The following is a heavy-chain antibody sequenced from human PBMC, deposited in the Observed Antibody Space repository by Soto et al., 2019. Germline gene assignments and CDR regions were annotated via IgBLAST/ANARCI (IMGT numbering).Heavy chain of an antibody. V-gene: IGHV3-30*18. CDR1: GFTFSSYS. Sequence: GSLRLSCAASGFTFSSYSMNWVRQAPGKGLEWVAVISYDGSNKYYADSVKGRFTISRDNSKNTLYLQMNSLRAEDTAVYYCAKDLIRSSGWYGHYYYGMDVWGQGTTVTVSS. CDR3: AKDLIRSSGWYGHYYYGMDV. J-gene: IGHJ6*02. D-gene: IGHD6-19*01. CDR2: ISYDGSNK.